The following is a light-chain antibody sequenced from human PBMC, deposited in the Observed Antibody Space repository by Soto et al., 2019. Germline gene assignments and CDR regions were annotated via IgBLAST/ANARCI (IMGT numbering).Light chain of an antibody. CDR3: SSYTSSGTVV. CDR1: SSDVGGYNY. CDR2: EVS. V-gene: IGLV2-14*01. J-gene: IGLJ2*01. Sequence: SALTQPASVSGSPGQSITISCTGTSSDVGGYNYVSWYQQHPGKAPKLMIYEVSNRPSGVSNRFSGSKSGNTASLTISGLQAEDEADYYCSSYTSSGTVVFGGGTKLTVL.